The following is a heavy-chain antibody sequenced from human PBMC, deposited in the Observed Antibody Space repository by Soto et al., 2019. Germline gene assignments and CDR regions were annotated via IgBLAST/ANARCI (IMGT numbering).Heavy chain of an antibody. J-gene: IGHJ6*02. Sequence: TSETLSLTCTVSGGSISSYYWSWIRQPPGKGLEWIGYIYYSGSTNYNPSLKSRVTISVDTSKNQFSLKLSSVTAADTAVYYCARVIAAAGTGNYGMDVWGQGTTVTVSS. D-gene: IGHD6-13*01. CDR3: ARVIAAAGTGNYGMDV. CDR2: IYYSGST. CDR1: GGSISSYY. V-gene: IGHV4-59*01.